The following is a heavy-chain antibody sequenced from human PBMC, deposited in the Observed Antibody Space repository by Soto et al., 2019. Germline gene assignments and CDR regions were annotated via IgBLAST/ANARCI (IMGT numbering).Heavy chain of an antibody. CDR1: GGTFSSYA. J-gene: IGHJ6*02. V-gene: IGHV1-69*01. Sequence: QVQLVQSGAEVKKPGSSVKVSCKASGGTFSSYAISWVRQAPGQGLEWMGGIIPIFGTANYAQKFQGRVTIAADESTSTADMELSSLRSEDTAVYYCARESRLYYDYYGMDVSGQGTTVTVSS. CDR3: ARESRLYYDYYGMDV. CDR2: IIPIFGTA.